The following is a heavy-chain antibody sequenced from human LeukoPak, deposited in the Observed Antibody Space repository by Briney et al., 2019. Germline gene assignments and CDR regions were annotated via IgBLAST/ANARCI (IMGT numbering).Heavy chain of an antibody. J-gene: IGHJ4*02. Sequence: GGSLRLSCAASGFTFDYYAMHWVRQAPGKGLEWVSGISWKSGRIGYVDSVKGRFTISRDNSKNSLYLQMNSLRPDDTGLYYCAGGGSPDWYYFDYWGQGTLVTVSS. CDR1: GFTFDYYA. CDR3: AGGGSPDWYYFDY. V-gene: IGHV3-9*01. CDR2: ISWKSGRI. D-gene: IGHD2-15*01.